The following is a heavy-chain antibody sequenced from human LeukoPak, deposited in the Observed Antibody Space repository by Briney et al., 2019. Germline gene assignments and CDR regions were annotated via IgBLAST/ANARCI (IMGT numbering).Heavy chain of an antibody. CDR3: AKSSYYYDSSGYPQDY. D-gene: IGHD3-22*01. J-gene: IGHJ4*02. CDR2: ISGSGGST. CDR1: GFTFSSYA. V-gene: IGHV3-23*01. Sequence: GGSLRLSCAASGFTFSSYAMSWVGQAPGKGLEWVSAISGSGGSTYYADSVKGRFTISRDNSKNTLYLQMNSLRAEDTAVYYCAKSSYYYDSSGYPQDYWGQGTLVTVSS.